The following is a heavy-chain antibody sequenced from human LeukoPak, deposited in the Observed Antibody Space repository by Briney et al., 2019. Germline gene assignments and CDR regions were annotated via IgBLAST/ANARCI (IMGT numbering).Heavy chain of an antibody. J-gene: IGHJ4*02. CDR3: ARALSIAAPPGGY. V-gene: IGHV4-31*03. CDR2: VYYSGSI. CDR1: GGSISSGGYY. D-gene: IGHD6-6*01. Sequence: SETLSLTCTVSGGSISSGGYYWSWIRQHPGKGLEWIGYVYYSGSIYYNPSLKSRVTISVDTSKNQFSLKLSSVTAADTAVYYCARALSIAAPPGGYWGQGTLVTVSS.